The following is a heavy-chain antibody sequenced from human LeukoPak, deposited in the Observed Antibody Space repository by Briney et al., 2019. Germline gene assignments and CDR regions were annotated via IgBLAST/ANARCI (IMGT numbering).Heavy chain of an antibody. V-gene: IGHV4-39*01. D-gene: IGHD3-3*01. J-gene: IGHJ6*03. CDR2: IYYSGST. CDR1: GGSIGSSIYY. CDR3: ARHLRFSGYYFYYMDV. Sequence: SETLSLTCTVSGGSIGSSIYYWGWIRQPPGKGLEWIGTIYYSGSTYYNPSLKSRVTISVDTSKNQFSLKLSSVTAADTAVYYCARHLRFSGYYFYYMDVWGKGTTVTVSS.